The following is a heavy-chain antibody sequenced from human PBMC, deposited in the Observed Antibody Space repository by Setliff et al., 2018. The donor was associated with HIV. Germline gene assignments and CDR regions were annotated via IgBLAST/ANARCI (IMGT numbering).Heavy chain of an antibody. Sequence: SETLSLTCGVSAYSISSSYYWGWIRQPPGKGLEWIGNIYTTGSTNYNPSLKSRVTMSVDTSKNQFSLNLRSVTAADTAVYYCARGARYAYYYESSGYYRHFDYWGQGTLVTVSS. D-gene: IGHD3-22*01. V-gene: IGHV4-38-2*01. CDR1: AYSISSSYY. J-gene: IGHJ4*02. CDR3: ARGARYAYYYESSGYYRHFDY. CDR2: IYTTGST.